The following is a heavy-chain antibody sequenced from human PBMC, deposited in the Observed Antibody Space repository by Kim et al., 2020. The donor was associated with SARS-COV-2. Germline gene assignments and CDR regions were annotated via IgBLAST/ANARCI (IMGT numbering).Heavy chain of an antibody. Sequence: YANSVKGRLTISRDNSKNTLYLEMNSLRAEDTAVYYCAGAPNSAMVTPFDSWGLGTLVTVSS. V-gene: IGHV3-30*01. CDR3: AGAPNSAMVTPFDS. J-gene: IGHJ4*02. D-gene: IGHD5-18*01.